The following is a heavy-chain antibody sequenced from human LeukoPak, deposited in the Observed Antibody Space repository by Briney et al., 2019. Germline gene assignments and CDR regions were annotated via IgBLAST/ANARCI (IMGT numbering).Heavy chain of an antibody. D-gene: IGHD3-22*01. CDR1: GDSIRSSY. J-gene: IGHJ4*02. CDR3: ARVTPLYDHYYFDW. V-gene: IGHV4-59*01. Sequence: SETLSLTCTVSGDSIRSSYWSLIRQPPGKGLEWIGYIYYSGSTNYNPSLKSRVTISVDTSKNQFSLRLSSVTAADTAIYYCARVTPLYDHYYFDWWGQGTLVTVSS. CDR2: IYYSGST.